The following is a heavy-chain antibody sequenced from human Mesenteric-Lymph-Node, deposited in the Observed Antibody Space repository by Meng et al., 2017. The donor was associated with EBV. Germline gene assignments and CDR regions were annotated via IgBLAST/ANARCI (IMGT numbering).Heavy chain of an antibody. V-gene: IGHV4-34*01. Sequence: QVQLQESGPGLVKPSETLSLTCAVYGGSFNTYYWTWIRPPPGKGLDWIGEINHSGSTNYNPSLKSRVTISVDTSKNQFSLKLSSVTAADTAVYYCARGYSSSWYYFEHWGQGTLVTVSS. D-gene: IGHD6-13*01. CDR1: GGSFNTYY. CDR2: INHSGST. CDR3: ARGYSSSWYYFEH. J-gene: IGHJ4*02.